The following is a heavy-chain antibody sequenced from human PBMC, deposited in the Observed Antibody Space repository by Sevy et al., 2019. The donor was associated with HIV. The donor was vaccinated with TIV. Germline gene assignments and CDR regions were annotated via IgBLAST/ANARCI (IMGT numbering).Heavy chain of an antibody. D-gene: IGHD3-3*01. Sequence: GGSLRLSCAASGFTFSTYAMSWVRQAPGKGLEWVSAISGSGGGTLYADSVKGRFTISRDNSKNTLYLQMNSLRVEDTAVYYCGKFFPHDAFDIWGQGTMVTVSS. CDR2: ISGSGGGT. J-gene: IGHJ3*02. V-gene: IGHV3-23*01. CDR1: GFTFSTYA. CDR3: GKFFPHDAFDI.